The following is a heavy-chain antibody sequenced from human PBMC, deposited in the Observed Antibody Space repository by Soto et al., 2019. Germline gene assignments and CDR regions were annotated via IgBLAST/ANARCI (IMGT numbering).Heavy chain of an antibody. Sequence: QVLVQESGPGLVKPSQTLTLSCTVSGGSVDSGNHYWNWIRQPPGKGLEWIGYISYGASTSYNPSLTSRATISVNTSQSRFSLRLPSVTAADTAVYYCARGTGSAMTTRSLDHWGQGTLVTVSS. D-gene: IGHD4-17*01. CDR1: GGSVDSGNHY. CDR3: ARGTGSAMTTRSLDH. J-gene: IGHJ1*01. V-gene: IGHV4-30-4*01. CDR2: ISYGAST.